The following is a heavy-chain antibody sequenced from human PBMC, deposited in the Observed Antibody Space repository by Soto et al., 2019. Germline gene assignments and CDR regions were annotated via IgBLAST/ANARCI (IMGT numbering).Heavy chain of an antibody. CDR1: GFTFSGYW. V-gene: IGHV3-7*05. Sequence: EVQLVESGGGLVQPGGSLRLSCAASGFTFSGYWMSWVRQAPGKGLEWVANIKQDGSEQFYVDSVKGRFTISRDNAKNSLYLXMXXXRAEDTAVYYCAREAVWGQGTTVTVSS. CDR2: IKQDGSEQ. CDR3: AREAV. J-gene: IGHJ6*02.